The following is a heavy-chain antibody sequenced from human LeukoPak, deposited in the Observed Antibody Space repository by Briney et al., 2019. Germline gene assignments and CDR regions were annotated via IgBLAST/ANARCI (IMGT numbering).Heavy chain of an antibody. V-gene: IGHV1-8*01. CDR1: GYTFASYD. Sequence: GASVKVSCKVSGYTFASYDITCVRQAPGQGLEWMGWMNPNSGNTGYARKFQGRVSMTRDTSITTAYMELSGLRSENTAVYYCARAIRNELLSEFWGQGSLITVSS. D-gene: IGHD2/OR15-2a*01. J-gene: IGHJ4*02. CDR2: MNPNSGNT. CDR3: ARAIRNELLSEF.